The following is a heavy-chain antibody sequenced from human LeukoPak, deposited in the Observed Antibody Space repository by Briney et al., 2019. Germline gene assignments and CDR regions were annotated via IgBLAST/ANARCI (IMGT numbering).Heavy chain of an antibody. Sequence: SETLSLTCTVSGGSISSGSYYWGWIRQPPGKGLEWIGSIYYSGSTYYNPSLKSRVTISVDTSKNQFSLKLSSVTAADTAVYYCARSYYDFWSGYYYRAEYFQHWGQGTLVTVSS. CDR1: GGSISSGSYY. CDR3: ARSYYDFWSGYYYRAEYFQH. D-gene: IGHD3-3*01. V-gene: IGHV4-39*01. CDR2: IYYSGST. J-gene: IGHJ1*01.